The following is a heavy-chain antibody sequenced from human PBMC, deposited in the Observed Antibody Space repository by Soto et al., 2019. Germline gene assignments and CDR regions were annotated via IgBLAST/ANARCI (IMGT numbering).Heavy chain of an antibody. J-gene: IGHJ5*02. Sequence: GGSLRLSCAASGFTFSSYAMSWVRQAPGKGLEWVSAISGSGGSTYYADSVKGRFTISRDNSKNTLYLQMNSLRAEDTAVYYCAKDIRDYDILTGLIGPWGQGTLVTVSS. D-gene: IGHD3-9*01. CDR3: AKDIRDYDILTGLIGP. CDR1: GFTFSSYA. V-gene: IGHV3-23*01. CDR2: ISGSGGST.